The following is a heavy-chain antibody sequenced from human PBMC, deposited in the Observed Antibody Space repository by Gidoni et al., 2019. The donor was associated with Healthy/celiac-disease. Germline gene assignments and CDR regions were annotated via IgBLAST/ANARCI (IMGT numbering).Heavy chain of an antibody. Sequence: QVQLVQSGAEVKKPGASVKVSCKASGYTFTSYAMHWVRQAPGQRLEWMGWINAGNGNTKYSQKFQGRVTITRDTSASTAYMELSSLRSEDTAVYYCARGRYRSGYNFYYFDYWGQGTLVTVSS. CDR1: GYTFTSYA. V-gene: IGHV1-3*01. CDR3: ARGRYRSGYNFYYFDY. D-gene: IGHD6-19*01. CDR2: INAGNGNT. J-gene: IGHJ4*02.